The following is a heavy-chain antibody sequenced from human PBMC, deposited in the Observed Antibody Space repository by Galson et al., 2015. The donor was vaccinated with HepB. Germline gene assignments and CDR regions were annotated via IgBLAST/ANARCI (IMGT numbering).Heavy chain of an antibody. J-gene: IGHJ6*02. CDR2: INPNSGGT. CDR1: GYTFTGYY. Sequence: SVKVSCKASGYTFTGYYMHWVRQAPGQGLEWMGWINPNSGGTNYAQKFQGRVTMTRDTSISTAYMELSRLRSDDTAVYYCARGDCSSTSCYIKYYYYYGMDVWGQGTTVTVSS. D-gene: IGHD2-2*02. CDR3: ARGDCSSTSCYIKYYYYYGMDV. V-gene: IGHV1-2*02.